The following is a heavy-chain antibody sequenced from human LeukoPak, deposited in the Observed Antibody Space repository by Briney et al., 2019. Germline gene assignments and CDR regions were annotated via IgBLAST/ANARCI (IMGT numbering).Heavy chain of an antibody. CDR2: INHSGST. CDR3: ARAHLVLLWFGGRENWFDP. CDR1: AGSFSGYY. Sequence: SETLSLTSAVYAGSFSGYYWSWIRQPPGKGLEWIGEINHSGSTNYNPSLKSRVTISVDTSKDQFSLKLSSVTAADTAVYYCARAHLVLLWFGGRENWFDPWGQGTLVTVSS. J-gene: IGHJ5*02. V-gene: IGHV4-34*01. D-gene: IGHD3-10*01.